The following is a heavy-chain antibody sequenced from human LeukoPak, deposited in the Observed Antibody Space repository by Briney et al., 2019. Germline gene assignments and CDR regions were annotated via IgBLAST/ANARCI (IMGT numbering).Heavy chain of an antibody. CDR1: GFTFSSYG. J-gene: IGHJ1*01. CDR2: ISYDETYK. V-gene: IGHV3-30*18. D-gene: IGHD5-24*01. CDR3: AKDNRRDVYNYEYFQH. Sequence: GGSLRLSCAASGFTFSSYGMHWVRQAPGKGLEWVAVISYDETYKYYADSVTGRFTISRDNSKNTLYLQMNSLRAEDTAVYYCAKDNRRDVYNYEYFQHWGQGTLVTVSS.